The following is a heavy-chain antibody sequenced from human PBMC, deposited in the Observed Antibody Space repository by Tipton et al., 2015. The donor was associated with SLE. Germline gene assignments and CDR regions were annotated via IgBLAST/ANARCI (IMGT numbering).Heavy chain of an antibody. CDR2: IYSGGST. CDR3: AKGDSSGYYSD. V-gene: IGHV3-23*03. J-gene: IGHJ4*02. CDR1: GFTFSSYA. Sequence: SLRLSCAASGFTFSSYAMSWVRQAPGKGLEWVSVIYSGGSTYYADSVKGRFTISRDNSKNTLYLQMNSLRAEDTAVYYCAKGDSSGYYSDWGQGTLVTVSS. D-gene: IGHD3-22*01.